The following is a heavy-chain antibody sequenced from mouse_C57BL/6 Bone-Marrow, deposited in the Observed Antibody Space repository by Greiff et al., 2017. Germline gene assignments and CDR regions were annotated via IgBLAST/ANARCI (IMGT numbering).Heavy chain of an antibody. D-gene: IGHD2-2*01. Sequence: LVESGPELVKPGASVKISCKASGYSFTDYNMNWVKQSNGQSLEWIGVINPNYGTTSYNQKFKGKATLTVDQSSSTAYMQLNSLTSEDSAVYYCASGYGCGYALDYWGQGTTVTVSS. CDR3: ASGYGCGYALDY. J-gene: IGHJ4*01. CDR2: INPNYGTT. V-gene: IGHV1-39*01. CDR1: GYSFTDYN.